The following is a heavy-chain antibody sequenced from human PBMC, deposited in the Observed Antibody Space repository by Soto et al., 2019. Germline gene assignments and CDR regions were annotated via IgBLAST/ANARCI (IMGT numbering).Heavy chain of an antibody. CDR2: TYYRPKWYN. Sequence: PSQTLSLTCAISGDSVSSNSAAWNWIRQSPSRGLEWLGRTYYRPKWYNDYAVSVKSRITINPDTSKNQFSLQLNSVTPEDTAVCYCARDRGGYCSGGSCYYYYMDVWGKGTTVTVSS. D-gene: IGHD2-15*01. J-gene: IGHJ6*03. CDR1: GDSVSSNSAA. V-gene: IGHV6-1*01. CDR3: ARDRGGYCSGGSCYYYYMDV.